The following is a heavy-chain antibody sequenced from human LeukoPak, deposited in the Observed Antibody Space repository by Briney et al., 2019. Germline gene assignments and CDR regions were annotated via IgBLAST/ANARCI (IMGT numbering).Heavy chain of an antibody. V-gene: IGHV1-8*03. D-gene: IGHD2-2*01. CDR1: GYTFTSYD. Sequence: GASVKVSCKASGYTFTSYDINWVRQATGQGLEWMGWMNPNSGNTGYAQKFQGRVTITRNTSISTAYMELSSLRSEDTAVYYCARRYYCSSTSCYRNWFDPWGQGTLVTVSS. CDR3: ARRYYCSSTSCYRNWFDP. J-gene: IGHJ5*02. CDR2: MNPNSGNT.